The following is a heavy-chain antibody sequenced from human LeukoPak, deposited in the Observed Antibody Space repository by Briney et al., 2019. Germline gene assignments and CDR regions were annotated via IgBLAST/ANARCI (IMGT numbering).Heavy chain of an antibody. CDR3: ARKYGSNAGHFDY. CDR1: GYSISSGYY. CDR2: TYHSGTS. Sequence: SETLSLTCAVSGYSISSGYYWGWVRQSPGKGLEWIGNTYHSGTSYYNPSLKSRVTISVDTSKNQFSLTLSSVTAADTALYYCARKYGSNAGHFDYWGQGALVTVSS. V-gene: IGHV4-38-2*01. D-gene: IGHD4-23*01. J-gene: IGHJ4*02.